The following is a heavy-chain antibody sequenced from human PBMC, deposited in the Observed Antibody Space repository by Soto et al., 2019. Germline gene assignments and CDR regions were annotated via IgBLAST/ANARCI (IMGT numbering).Heavy chain of an antibody. CDR2: IKSKTDGGTT. CDR3: TTVTIGNSFDY. V-gene: IGHV3-15*07. CDR1: GFTFSNAW. J-gene: IGHJ4*02. D-gene: IGHD3-10*01. Sequence: EVQLVASGGGLVKPGGSLSLSCAASGFTFSNAWMNWVRPAPGKWLEWVGRIKSKTDGGTTDYAAPVKGRFTISRDDSKNTLYLQMNSLKTEDTTVYYCTTVTIGNSFDYWGQGTLVTVSS.